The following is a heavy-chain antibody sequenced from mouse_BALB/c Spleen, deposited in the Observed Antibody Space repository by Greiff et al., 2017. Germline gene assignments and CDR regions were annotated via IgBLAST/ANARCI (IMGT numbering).Heavy chain of an antibody. V-gene: IGHV1-5*01. Sequence: EVQLQQSGTVLARPGASVKMSCKASGYSFTSYWMHWVKQRPGQGLEWIGAIYPGNSDTSYNQKFKGKAKLTAVTSASTAYMELSSLTNEDSAVYYCTRGDYYGSSYGAYWGQGTLVTVSA. CDR3: TRGDYYGSSYGAY. CDR2: IYPGNSDT. CDR1: GYSFTSYW. D-gene: IGHD1-1*01. J-gene: IGHJ3*01.